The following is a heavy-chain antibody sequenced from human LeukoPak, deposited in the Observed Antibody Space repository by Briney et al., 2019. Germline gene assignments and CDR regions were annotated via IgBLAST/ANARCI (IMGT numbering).Heavy chain of an antibody. D-gene: IGHD2-15*01. Sequence: GASLRLSCAASGFTFDTYAMTWVRQAPGKGLEWVSSISSGETYIYYAESLRGRSTISRDNTKNFLYLQLSTLRVEDTAVYYCARDRPTGRSRGVVVQWGQGTLVTVSS. J-gene: IGHJ4*02. CDR2: ISSGETYI. V-gene: IGHV3-21*01. CDR3: ARDRPTGRSRGVVVQ. CDR1: GFTFDTYA.